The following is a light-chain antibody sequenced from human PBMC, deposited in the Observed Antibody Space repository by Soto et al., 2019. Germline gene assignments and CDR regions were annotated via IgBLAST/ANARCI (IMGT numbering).Light chain of an antibody. CDR3: SSYTTNSTPVV. CDR1: SSDVGGYNY. Sequence: QLVLTQPASVSGSPGQSITISCTGTSSDVGGYNYVSWYQQHPGKAPKLMIYDVSNRPSGVSNRFSGSKSGNTASLTISGLQAEDEADYYCSSYTTNSTPVVFGGGTKLTVL. J-gene: IGLJ2*01. CDR2: DVS. V-gene: IGLV2-14*01.